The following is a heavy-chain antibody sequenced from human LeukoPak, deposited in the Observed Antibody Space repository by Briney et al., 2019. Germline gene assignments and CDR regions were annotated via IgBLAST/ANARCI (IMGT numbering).Heavy chain of an antibody. CDR2: IYYSGST. CDR3: ARVGPTDDYGDSHDAFDI. V-gene: IGHV4-59*02. Sequence: SKTLSLTCSVSGGSVSSSFWSWIRQPPGKGLEWIGHIYYSGSTNYNPSLKSRVTISVDTSKNHFSLKVTSVTAADTAVYYCARVGPTDDYGDSHDAFDIWGQGTLVAVSS. J-gene: IGHJ3*02. D-gene: IGHD4-17*01. CDR1: GGSVSSSF.